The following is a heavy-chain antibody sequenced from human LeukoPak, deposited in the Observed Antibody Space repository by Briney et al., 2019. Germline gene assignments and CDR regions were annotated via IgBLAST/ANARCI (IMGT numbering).Heavy chain of an antibody. D-gene: IGHD3-3*01. CDR2: IYYSGST. Sequence: SETLSLTCTVSGGSISSYYWSWIRQPPGKGLEWIGYIYYSGSTNYNPSLKSRVTTSVDTSKNQFSLKLSSVTAADTAVYYCARSVGWSYFDYWGQGTLVTVSS. V-gene: IGHV4-59*01. J-gene: IGHJ4*02. CDR1: GGSISSYY. CDR3: ARSVGWSYFDY.